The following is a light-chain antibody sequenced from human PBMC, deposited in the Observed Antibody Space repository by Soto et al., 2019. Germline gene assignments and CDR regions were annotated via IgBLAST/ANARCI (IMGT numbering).Light chain of an antibody. CDR2: DVS. J-gene: IGLJ1*01. CDR3: SSYTSSSTPYV. Sequence: QSALTQPASVSGSPGQSITISCTGTSSDVGGYNYVSWYQQHPGKAPKLMIYDVSNRPSGVSNRFSGSKSGNTASLTITGLQAEDEVDYYCSSYTSSSTPYVFGTGTTLTVL. CDR1: SSDVGGYNY. V-gene: IGLV2-14*01.